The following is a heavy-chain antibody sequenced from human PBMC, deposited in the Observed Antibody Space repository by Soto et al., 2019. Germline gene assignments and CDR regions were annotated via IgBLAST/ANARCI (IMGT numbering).Heavy chain of an antibody. CDR1: GGTFGNNM. V-gene: IGHV1-69*01. D-gene: IGHD3-3*01. J-gene: IGHJ6*02. CDR3: ARAVLDYHFSSGSSPPSFRAYGMDV. Sequence: QVQLVQSGAEVKQPGSSVKVSCRISGGTFGNNMISWARQAPGHGLEWMGAIIPIPLSGAPNHAQTSQDRAAITADESTNTAYLELSSLTSEDTAVYYCARAVLDYHFSSGSSPPSFRAYGMDVWGQGTTVTVSS. CDR2: IIPIPLSGAP.